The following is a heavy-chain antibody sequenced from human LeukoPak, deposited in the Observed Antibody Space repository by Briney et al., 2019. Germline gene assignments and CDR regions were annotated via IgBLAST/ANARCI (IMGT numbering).Heavy chain of an antibody. V-gene: IGHV1-2*06. Sequence: ASVKVSCEASGYTFTSYYIHWVRQAPGQGLEWMGRINPNSGGTNYAQMFQGRVTMTRDTSISTAYMELSRLRSDDTAVYYCARGYYDSSGYYSIDYWGQGTLVTVSS. J-gene: IGHJ4*02. CDR1: GYTFTSYY. CDR3: ARGYYDSSGYYSIDY. D-gene: IGHD3-22*01. CDR2: INPNSGGT.